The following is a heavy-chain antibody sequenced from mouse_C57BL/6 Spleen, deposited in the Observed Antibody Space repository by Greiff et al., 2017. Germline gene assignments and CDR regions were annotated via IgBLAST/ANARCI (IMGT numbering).Heavy chain of an antibody. D-gene: IGHD1-1*01. V-gene: IGHV5-4*01. CDR2: ISDGGSYT. CDR3: AREDYGSSPLGYFDV. J-gene: IGHJ1*03. Sequence: EVQVVESGGGLVKPGGSLKLSCAASGFTFSSYAMSWVRQTPEKRLEWVATISDGGSYTYYPDNVKGRFTISRDNAKNNLYLHMSHLKSEDTAMYYCAREDYGSSPLGYFDVWGTGTTVTVSS. CDR1: GFTFSSYA.